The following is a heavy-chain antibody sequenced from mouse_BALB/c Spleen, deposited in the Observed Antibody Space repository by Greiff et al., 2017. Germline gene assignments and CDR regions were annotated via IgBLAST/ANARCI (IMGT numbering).Heavy chain of an antibody. V-gene: IGHV3-2*02. CDR2: ISYSGST. D-gene: IGHD2-3*01. CDR1: GYSITSDYA. Sequence: VQLKESGPGLVKPSQSLSLTCTVTGYSITSDYAWNWIRQFPGNKLEWMGYISYSGSTSYNPSLKSRISITRDTSKNQFFLQLNSVTTEDTATYYCAALDGYYWYYFDYWGQGTTLTVSS. CDR3: AALDGYYWYYFDY. J-gene: IGHJ2*01.